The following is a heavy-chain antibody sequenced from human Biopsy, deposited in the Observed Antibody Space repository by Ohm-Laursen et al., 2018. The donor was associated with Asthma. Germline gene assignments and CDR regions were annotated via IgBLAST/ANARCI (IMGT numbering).Heavy chain of an antibody. CDR3: ARQSGQDYGDSSGFDI. V-gene: IGHV3-30*03. Sequence: RSLRLSCAASGFVFSQCGMHRVRQGPGKGLEWVALASSDVHNKYYEDSVKGRFTISRDNSRNRLYLQINRLTVEDSAVYFCARQSGQDYGDSSGFDIWGQGTKVAVSS. CDR2: ASSDVHNK. J-gene: IGHJ3*02. CDR1: GFVFSQCG. D-gene: IGHD3-22*01.